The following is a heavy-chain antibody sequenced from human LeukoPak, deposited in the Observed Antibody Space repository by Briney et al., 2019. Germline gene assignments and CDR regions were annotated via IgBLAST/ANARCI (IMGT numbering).Heavy chain of an antibody. CDR2: IYYSGST. Sequence: PSETLSLTCTISGGSISSGDYYWSWIRQPPGKGLEWIGYIYYSGSTYYKPSLKSRVTISVDTSKNQFSLKLNSVTAADTAVYYCARVPHYYDSSGFRRAYYFDYWGQGTLVTVS. CDR3: ARVPHYYDSSGFRRAYYFDY. D-gene: IGHD3-22*01. CDR1: GGSISSGDYY. V-gene: IGHV4-30-4*01. J-gene: IGHJ4*02.